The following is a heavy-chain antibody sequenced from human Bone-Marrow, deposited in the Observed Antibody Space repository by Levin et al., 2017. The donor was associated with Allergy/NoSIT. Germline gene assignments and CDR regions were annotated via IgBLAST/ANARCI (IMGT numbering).Heavy chain of an antibody. J-gene: IGHJ4*02. V-gene: IGHV4-61*02. CDR3: ARGYNYGPFDL. CDR1: GGSISSPSYY. D-gene: IGHD5-18*01. Sequence: PSETLSLTCTVSGGSISSPSYYWNWIRQPAGKGLEWIGRIYGLGNTTFNPSVKSRVTMSLDTSNNRFSLKLNSVTASDTAVYYCARGYNYGPFDLWGQGTLVTVSS. CDR2: IYGLGNT.